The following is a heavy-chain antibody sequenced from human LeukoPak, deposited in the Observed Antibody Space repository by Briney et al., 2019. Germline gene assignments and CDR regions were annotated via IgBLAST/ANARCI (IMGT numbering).Heavy chain of an antibody. D-gene: IGHD6-13*01. CDR1: GFTVSSYG. V-gene: IGHV3-23*01. Sequence: GGSLRLSCAASGFTVSSYGMTWVRQAPGKGLEWVSAFSATDGSAQYAESVRGRFTISRDNSKNSLYLQMNSLRDEDTAIYFCAKARIAAAGTGAFDVWGQGTMVTVSS. CDR3: AKARIAAAGTGAFDV. J-gene: IGHJ3*01. CDR2: FSATDGSA.